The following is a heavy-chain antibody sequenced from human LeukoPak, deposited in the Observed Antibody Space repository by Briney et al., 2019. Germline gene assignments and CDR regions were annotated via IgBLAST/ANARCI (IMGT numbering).Heavy chain of an antibody. V-gene: IGHV3-74*01. J-gene: IGHJ4*02. Sequence: GGSLRLSCAASGYTFRNHWMHWVRQAPGKGLVWVSSINSDGTSTTFADSVKGRFTISRDNAKNTLYLQMNSLRAEDTAVYYCGCSGGSSPGYWGPGTLAIVSS. CDR2: INSDGTST. CDR1: GYTFRNHW. D-gene: IGHD2-15*01. CDR3: GCSGGSSPGY.